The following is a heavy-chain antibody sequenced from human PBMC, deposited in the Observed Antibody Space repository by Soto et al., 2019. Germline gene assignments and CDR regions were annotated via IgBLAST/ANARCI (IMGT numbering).Heavy chain of an antibody. D-gene: IGHD4-17*01. J-gene: IGHJ3*02. V-gene: IGHV3-30-3*01. CDR3: ARDVLPLNGDNPSGDI. Sequence: PGGSLRLSCAASGFTFSSYAMHWVRQAPGKGLEWVAVISYDGSNKYYADSVKGRFTISRDNSKNTLYLQMNSLRAEDTAVYYCARDVLPLNGDNPSGDIWGQGTMVTV. CDR1: GFTFSSYA. CDR2: ISYDGSNK.